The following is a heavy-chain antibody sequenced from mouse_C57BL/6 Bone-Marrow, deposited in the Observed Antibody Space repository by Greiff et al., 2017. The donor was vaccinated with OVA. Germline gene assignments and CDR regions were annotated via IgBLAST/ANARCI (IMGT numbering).Heavy chain of an antibody. V-gene: IGHV14-2*01. Sequence: VQLQQSGAELVKPGASVKLSCTASGFNIKDYYMHWVKQRTEQGLEWIGRIDPEDGETKCAPKFQGKATITADTSSNTAYLQLSSLTSEDTAVYYCARSVITTVVAYDYWGQGTTLTVSS. CDR1: GFNIKDYY. J-gene: IGHJ2*01. CDR2: IDPEDGET. D-gene: IGHD1-1*01. CDR3: ARSVITTVVAYDY.